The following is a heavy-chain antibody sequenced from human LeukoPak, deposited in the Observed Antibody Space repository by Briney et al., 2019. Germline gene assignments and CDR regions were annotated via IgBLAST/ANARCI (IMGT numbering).Heavy chain of an antibody. CDR2: FDPEDGET. CDR1: GYTLTELS. Sequence: ASVKVSCKVSGYTLTELSMHWVRQAPGKGLEWMGGFDPEDGETIYAQKFQGRVTMTEDTSTDTAYMELSSLRSEDTAVYYCATVSAARAVAGTLFDYWGQGTLVTVFS. V-gene: IGHV1-24*01. CDR3: ATVSAARAVAGTLFDY. J-gene: IGHJ4*02. D-gene: IGHD6-19*01.